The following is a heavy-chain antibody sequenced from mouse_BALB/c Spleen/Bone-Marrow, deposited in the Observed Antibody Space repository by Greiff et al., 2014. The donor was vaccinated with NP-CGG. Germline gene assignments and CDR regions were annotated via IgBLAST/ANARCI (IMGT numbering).Heavy chain of an antibody. CDR2: IDTSDSYT. D-gene: IGHD2-4*01. J-gene: IGHJ4*01. Sequence: QVHVKQSGAELGMPGASVKMSCKASGYTFTDNWIYWVKQRPGQGLEWIGAIDTSDSYTNYNQKSMGKASLTVDASSSTAYVQVSSLTSDDSAVYYCARGGHDFSLDYWGQGTSVTVSS. CDR3: ARGGHDFSLDY. CDR1: GYTFTDNW. V-gene: IGHV1-69*01.